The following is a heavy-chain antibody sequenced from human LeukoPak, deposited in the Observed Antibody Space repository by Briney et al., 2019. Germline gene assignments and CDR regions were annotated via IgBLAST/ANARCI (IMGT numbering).Heavy chain of an antibody. V-gene: IGHV3-30-3*01. J-gene: IGHJ3*01. CDR1: GFTLASAPA. D-gene: IGHD6-19*01. Sequence: GGSLRLSCAASGFTLASAPAMHWVRQAPGKGLEWVAAVSGDGNSKYFAASVKGRFIISSDLSSNALYLEMNSLRLDDTAVYYCARGTYSSGRCDVFDVWGQGTMVTVSS. CDR2: VSGDGNSK. CDR3: ARGTYSSGRCDVFDV.